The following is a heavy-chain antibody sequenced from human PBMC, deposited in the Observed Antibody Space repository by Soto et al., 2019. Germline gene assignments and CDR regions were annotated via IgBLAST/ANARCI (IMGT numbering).Heavy chain of an antibody. D-gene: IGHD2-2*01. CDR2: MNPNSGNT. CDR3: ARGQMSCTSSSCPYFFDY. CDR1: GYTFTNYD. Sequence: QVQLVQSGAEVKKPGASVKVSCKASGYTFTNYDINWVRQATGQGLEWMGWMNPNSGNTGYAQKLQGRVTMTRNTSMSTASMELSSLRSEDTAVYYCARGQMSCTSSSCPYFFDYWAQGTLVTVSS. V-gene: IGHV1-8*01. J-gene: IGHJ4*02.